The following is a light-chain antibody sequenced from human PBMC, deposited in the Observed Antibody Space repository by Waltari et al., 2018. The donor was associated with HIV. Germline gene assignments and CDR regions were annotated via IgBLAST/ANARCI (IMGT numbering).Light chain of an antibody. CDR3: QQRSNWPIT. V-gene: IGKV3-11*01. CDR1: QSVSNY. CDR2: AAS. Sequence: EIVFTQSQATLSLSPGERATLSCRASQSVSNYLAWNQQKPGQPPRLLIYAASSRATGIPARFSGSGSGTDFTLTISSLEPGDFAVYYCQQRSNWPITFGQGTRLEIK. J-gene: IGKJ5*01.